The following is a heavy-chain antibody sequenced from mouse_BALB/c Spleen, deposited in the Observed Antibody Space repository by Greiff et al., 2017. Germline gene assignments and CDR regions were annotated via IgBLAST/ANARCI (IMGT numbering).Heavy chain of an antibody. CDR3: ARAGLGY. Sequence: VQLQQPGAELVMPGASVKMSCKASGYTFTDYWMHWVKQRPGQGLEWIGAIDTSDSYTSYNQKFKGKATLTVDESSSTAYMQLSSLTSEDSAVYYCARAGLGYWGQGTTLTVSS. V-gene: IGHV1-69*01. CDR1: GYTFTDYW. J-gene: IGHJ2*01. CDR2: IDTSDSYT.